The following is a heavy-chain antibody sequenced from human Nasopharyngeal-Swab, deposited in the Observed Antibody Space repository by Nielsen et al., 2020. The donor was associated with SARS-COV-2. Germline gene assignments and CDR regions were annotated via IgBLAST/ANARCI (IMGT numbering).Heavy chain of an antibody. CDR2: ISSSSSYT. CDR3: ARDWANSGSYYPYYGMDV. D-gene: IGHD1-26*01. Sequence: GGSLRLSCAASGFTFSSYSMNWVRQAPGKGLEWVSSISSSSSYTNYADSVKGRFTISRDNAKNSLYLQMNSLRAEDTAVYYCARDWANSGSYYPYYGMDVWGQGTTVTVSS. J-gene: IGHJ6*02. V-gene: IGHV3-21*04. CDR1: GFTFSSYS.